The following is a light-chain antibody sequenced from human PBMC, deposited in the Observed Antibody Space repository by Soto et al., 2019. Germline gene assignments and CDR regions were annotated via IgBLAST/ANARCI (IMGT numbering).Light chain of an antibody. CDR3: QQYYSYPYT. CDR1: QGISSY. Sequence: AIRMTQSPSSLSASTGDRVTITCRASQGISSYLAWYPQKPGKAPKLLIYAASTLQSGVPSRFSCSGSGTDFTLTISCLQSEDFATYYCQQYYSYPYTFGQGTKLEIK. V-gene: IGKV1-8*01. CDR2: AAS. J-gene: IGKJ2*01.